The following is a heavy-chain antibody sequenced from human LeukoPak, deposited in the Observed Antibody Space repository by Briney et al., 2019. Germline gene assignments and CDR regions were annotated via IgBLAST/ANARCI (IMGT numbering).Heavy chain of an antibody. J-gene: IGHJ3*02. CDR1: GFTFSSYG. V-gene: IGHV3-30*18. CDR2: ISYDGSNK. D-gene: IGHD5-18*01. CDR3: AKHRGYSYLNDAFDI. Sequence: GGSLRLSCAASGFTFSSYGMHWVRQAPGKGLEWLAVISYDGSNKYYADSVKGRFTISRDNSKNTLYLQMNSLRAEDTAVYYCAKHRGYSYLNDAFDIWGQGTMVTVSS.